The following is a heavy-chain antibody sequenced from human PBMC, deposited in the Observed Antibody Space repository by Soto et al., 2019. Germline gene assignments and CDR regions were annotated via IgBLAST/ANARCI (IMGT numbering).Heavy chain of an antibody. CDR3: ARVGRYTYGFGGVHASYSYVMDA. J-gene: IGHJ6*02. Sequence: SQTLSLTCAISGDSVSSNTAACNWIRQSPSRGLEWLGRTYYRSKWYNDYAVSVKSRITINPDTSKNQFSLQLNSVTPEDTAVYYCARVGRYTYGFGGVHASYSYVMDAGGQGPTST. CDR1: GDSVSSNTAA. D-gene: IGHD5-18*01. CDR2: TYYRSKWYN. V-gene: IGHV6-1*01.